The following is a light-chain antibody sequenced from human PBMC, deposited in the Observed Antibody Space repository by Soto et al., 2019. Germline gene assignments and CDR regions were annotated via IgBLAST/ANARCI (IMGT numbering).Light chain of an antibody. CDR3: QHGKT. V-gene: IGKV3D-15*01. CDR2: EAC. Sequence: EMLMTQSPATLSVSPGERATLPYQASQSVSRNLAWYQQKPGQAPRLLIYEACTGAPGISARFSGSGSGTDSTLTMNSEELEDYAVYYCQHGKTFGGGTKVDIK. J-gene: IGKJ4*02. CDR1: QSVSRN.